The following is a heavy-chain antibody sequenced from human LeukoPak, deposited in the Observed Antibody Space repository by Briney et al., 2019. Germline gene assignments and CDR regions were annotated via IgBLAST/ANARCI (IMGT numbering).Heavy chain of an antibody. J-gene: IGHJ4*02. Sequence: GGSLRLSCAASGFTFSNYAMHWVRQAPGKGLEWVAVISYDGSNKYYADSVKGRFTISRDNSKNTLYLQTNSLRSEDTAVYYCSRGQFRLGQYDSSAFNYWGQGTLVTVSS. V-gene: IGHV3-30*04. CDR3: SRGQFRLGQYDSSAFNY. D-gene: IGHD3-22*01. CDR1: GFTFSNYA. CDR2: ISYDGSNK.